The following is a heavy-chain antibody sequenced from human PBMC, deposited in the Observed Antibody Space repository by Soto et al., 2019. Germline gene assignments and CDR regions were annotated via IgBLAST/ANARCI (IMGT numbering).Heavy chain of an antibody. J-gene: IGHJ4*02. V-gene: IGHV3-66*01. CDR1: GFTVSSNY. CDR3: AKDFSWGSGY. Sequence: PGGSLRLSCAASGFTVSSNYMNWVRQAPGKGLEWVSVIHNGGGTYSADSVKGRFIISRDNSKNTLFLQMNSLRVEDTAVYYCAKDFSWGSGYWGQGTQVTVSS. CDR2: IHNGGGT. D-gene: IGHD7-27*01.